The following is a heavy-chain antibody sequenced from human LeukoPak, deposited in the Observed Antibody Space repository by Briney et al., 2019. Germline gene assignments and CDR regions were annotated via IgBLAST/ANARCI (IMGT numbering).Heavy chain of an antibody. CDR1: GGSMGSYY. Sequence: SETLSLTCTVSGGSMGSYYWAWIRQPAGKGLEWIGRIYSAGTTTYNPALKSRVTMTIDMSKNQFSLTLRSMTAADTAVYYCARDKAWLDPWGQGTLVTVSS. CDR3: ARDKAWLDP. D-gene: IGHD5-12*01. J-gene: IGHJ5*02. CDR2: IYSAGTT. V-gene: IGHV4-4*07.